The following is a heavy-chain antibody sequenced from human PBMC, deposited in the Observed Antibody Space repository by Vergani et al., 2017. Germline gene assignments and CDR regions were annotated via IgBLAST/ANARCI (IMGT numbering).Heavy chain of an antibody. Sequence: QVQLVQSGAEVKKPGASVKVSCKASGYTFTSYGISWVRQAPGQGLEWMGWISAYNGNTNYAQKLQGRVTMTTDTSTSTAYMELRSLRSDDTAVYYCARDTYYEFWSGYPSGYGMDVWGQGTTVTVSS. V-gene: IGHV1-18*01. CDR3: ARDTYYEFWSGYPSGYGMDV. J-gene: IGHJ6*02. CDR2: ISAYNGNT. D-gene: IGHD3-3*01. CDR1: GYTFTSYG.